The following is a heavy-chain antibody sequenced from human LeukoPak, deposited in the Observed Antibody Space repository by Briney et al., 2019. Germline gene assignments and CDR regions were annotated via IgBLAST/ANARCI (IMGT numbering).Heavy chain of an antibody. Sequence: GESLKISCKGSGYSFTSYWIGWVRQMPGKGLEWMGIIYPRDSDTRYTPSFQGQVTISADKSISTAYLQWSSLKASDTAMYYCARPTYCSGTNCYLDYWGQGTLVTVSS. CDR1: GYSFTSYW. J-gene: IGHJ4*02. V-gene: IGHV5-51*01. D-gene: IGHD2-2*01. CDR2: IYPRDSDT. CDR3: ARPTYCSGTNCYLDY.